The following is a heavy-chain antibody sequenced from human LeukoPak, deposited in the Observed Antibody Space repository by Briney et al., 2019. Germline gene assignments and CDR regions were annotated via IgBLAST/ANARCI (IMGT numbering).Heavy chain of an antibody. D-gene: IGHD6-19*01. V-gene: IGHV4-4*07. J-gene: IGHJ2*01. Sequence: KPSETLSLTCTVSGGSISSYYWSWIRQPAGKGLEWIGRIYTSGSTNYNPSLKSRVTMSVDTSKNQFSLKLSSVTAADTAVYYCARDGLGSSGWRLVYWYFDLWGRGTLVTVSS. CDR1: GGSISSYY. CDR3: ARDGLGSSGWRLVYWYFDL. CDR2: IYTSGST.